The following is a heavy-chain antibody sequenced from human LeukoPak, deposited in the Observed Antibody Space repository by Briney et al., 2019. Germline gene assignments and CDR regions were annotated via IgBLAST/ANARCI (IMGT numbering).Heavy chain of an antibody. J-gene: IGHJ6*03. CDR3: ARSQKHSSSSHYYYYYYMDV. D-gene: IGHD6-6*01. Sequence: SQTLSLTCTVSGGSISSGDYYWSWIRQPPRKGLEWIGYIYYSGSTYYNPSLKSRVTISVDTSKNQFSLKLSSVTAADTAVYYCARSQKHSSSSHYYYYYYMDVWGKGTTVTVSS. CDR1: GGSISSGDYY. V-gene: IGHV4-30-4*08. CDR2: IYYSGST.